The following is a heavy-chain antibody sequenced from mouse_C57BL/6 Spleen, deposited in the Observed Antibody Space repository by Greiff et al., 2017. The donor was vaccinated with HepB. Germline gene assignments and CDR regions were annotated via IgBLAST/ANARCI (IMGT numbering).Heavy chain of an antibody. CDR3: ARAVTTFWYFDV. Sequence: QVQLQQPGAELVKPGASVKLSCKASGYTFTSYWMHWVKQRPGQGLEWIGMIHPNSGSTNYNEKFKSKATLTVDKSSSTAYMQLSSLTSEDSAVYYCARAVTTFWYFDVWGTGTTVTVSS. CDR2: IHPNSGST. CDR1: GYTFTSYW. V-gene: IGHV1-64*01. D-gene: IGHD2-2*01. J-gene: IGHJ1*03.